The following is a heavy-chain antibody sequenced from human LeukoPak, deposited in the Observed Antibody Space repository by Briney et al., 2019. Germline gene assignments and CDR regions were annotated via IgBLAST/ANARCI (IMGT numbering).Heavy chain of an antibody. Sequence: PSETLTLTCAVSGVPFSNYYWRWVRQSPRQGLEWIGEINHSGYTNYNPSLKSRVTMSIDTSKNQCSLILTSVTAADAGVYYCTRAVAGHPDWGQGTLVTVSS. CDR2: INHSGYT. D-gene: IGHD6-19*01. V-gene: IGHV4-34*01. CDR3: TRAVAGHPD. CDR1: GVPFSNYY. J-gene: IGHJ4*02.